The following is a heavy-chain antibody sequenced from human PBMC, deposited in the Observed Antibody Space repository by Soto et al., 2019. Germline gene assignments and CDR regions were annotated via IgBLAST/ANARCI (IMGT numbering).Heavy chain of an antibody. Sequence: ASVKVSCKASGYTFTGYYMHWVRQAPGQGLEWMGWINPNSGGTNYAQKFQGWVTMTRDTSISTAYMELSRLRSDDTAVYYCARDRGTSCYWRCGMDVWGQGTTVTVPS. D-gene: IGHD2-2*01. J-gene: IGHJ6*02. CDR1: GYTFTGYY. CDR3: ARDRGTSCYWRCGMDV. CDR2: INPNSGGT. V-gene: IGHV1-2*04.